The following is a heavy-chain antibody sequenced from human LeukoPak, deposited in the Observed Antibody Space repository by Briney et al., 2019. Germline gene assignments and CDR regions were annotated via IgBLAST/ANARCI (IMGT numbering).Heavy chain of an antibody. Sequence: PSETLSLTCTVSGGSISSSSYYWGWIRQPPGKGLEWIGSIYYSGSTYYNPSLKSRVTISVDTSKNQFSLKLSSVTAADTAVYYCARHPRMVAAGPETYLDYWGQGTLVTVSS. CDR3: ARHPRMVAAGPETYLDY. CDR1: GGSISSSSYY. CDR2: IYYSGST. D-gene: IGHD4/OR15-4a*01. V-gene: IGHV4-39*01. J-gene: IGHJ4*02.